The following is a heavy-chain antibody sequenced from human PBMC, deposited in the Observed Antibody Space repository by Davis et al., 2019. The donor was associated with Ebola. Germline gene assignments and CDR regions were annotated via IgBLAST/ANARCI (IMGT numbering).Heavy chain of an antibody. J-gene: IGHJ3*02. V-gene: IGHV3-30*03. CDR3: ARGFWSGYHVVGESAFDI. Sequence: GESLKISCAASGFTFSSYGMHWVRQAPGKGLEWVAVISYDGSNKYYADSVKGRFTISRDNSKNTLYLQMNSLRAEDTAVYYCARGFWSGYHVVGESAFDIWGQGTMVTVSS. CDR1: GFTFSSYG. CDR2: ISYDGSNK. D-gene: IGHD3-3*01.